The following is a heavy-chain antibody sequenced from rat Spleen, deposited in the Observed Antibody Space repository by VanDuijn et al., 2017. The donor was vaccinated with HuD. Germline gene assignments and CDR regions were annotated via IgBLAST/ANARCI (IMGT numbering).Heavy chain of an antibody. CDR3: ARHYGGYSEYVMDA. D-gene: IGHD1-11*01. V-gene: IGHV5-25*01. Sequence: EVQLVESGGGLVQPGRSMKLSCAASGLSFSNYDMAWVRQAPTKGLEWVASISYDGTDTYYRDSVKGRFTPSRDNAKSTLNLQMDSLRSEDTATYYCARHYGGYSEYVMDAWGQGASVTVSS. CDR1: GLSFSNYD. J-gene: IGHJ4*01. CDR2: ISYDGTDT.